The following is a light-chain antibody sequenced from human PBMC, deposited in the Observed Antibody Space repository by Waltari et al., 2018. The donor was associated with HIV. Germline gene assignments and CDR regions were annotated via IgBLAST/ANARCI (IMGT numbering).Light chain of an antibody. CDR3: QQYYNTPYT. CDR1: QSVLYRSNNMNY. Sequence: DFVMSQSPDSLAVSLGERATINCKSSQSVLYRSNNMNYLSWYQQKAGQSPKLLIYWASTRASGVPDRIRGSGSGTDFTLTINSLQAEDVAVYYCQQYYNTPYTFGQGTKLEIK. CDR2: WAS. V-gene: IGKV4-1*01. J-gene: IGKJ2*01.